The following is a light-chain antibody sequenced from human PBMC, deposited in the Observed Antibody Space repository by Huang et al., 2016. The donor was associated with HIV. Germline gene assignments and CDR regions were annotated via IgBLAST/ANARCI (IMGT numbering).Light chain of an antibody. CDR1: PSVSSN. CDR3: QQYNNWPPYT. J-gene: IGKJ2*01. CDR2: GAS. V-gene: IGKV3-15*01. Sequence: EIVMTQSPATLSVSPGERATLSCRASPSVSSNLAWYQQKPGQAPSLLIYGASTRATGIPARCSGSGSGTEFTLTISSLQSEDFAVYYCQQYNNWPPYTFGQGTKLEIK.